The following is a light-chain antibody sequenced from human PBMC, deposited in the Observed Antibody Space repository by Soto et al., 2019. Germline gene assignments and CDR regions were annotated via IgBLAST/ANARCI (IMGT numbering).Light chain of an antibody. J-gene: IGLJ1*01. Sequence: QSALTQPRSVSGSPGQSVAISCTGTSRDVDAYDFVSWYQHHPGKATKLIISEVSKRPSGVSHLFSGSKSGNTASLTISGLQSEDEADYFCCSFAGSFYVFGTGTKLPVL. CDR3: CSFAGSFYV. CDR2: EVS. V-gene: IGLV2-11*01. CDR1: SRDVDAYDF.